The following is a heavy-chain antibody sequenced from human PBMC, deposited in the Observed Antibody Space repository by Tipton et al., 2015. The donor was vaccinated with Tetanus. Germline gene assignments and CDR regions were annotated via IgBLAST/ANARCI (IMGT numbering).Heavy chain of an antibody. J-gene: IGHJ3*02. CDR1: GYTFTSYG. D-gene: IGHD3-16*02. Sequence: QLVQSGPEVKKPGASVKVSCKASGYTFTSYGISWVRQAPGQGLEWMGWISAYNGNTNYAQKLQGRVTMTTDTSTSTAYMELRSLRSDDTAVYYCATTDTRYDYVWGSYRDDAFDIWGQGTMVTVSS. CDR3: ATTDTRYDYVWGSYRDDAFDI. CDR2: ISAYNGNT. V-gene: IGHV1-18*01.